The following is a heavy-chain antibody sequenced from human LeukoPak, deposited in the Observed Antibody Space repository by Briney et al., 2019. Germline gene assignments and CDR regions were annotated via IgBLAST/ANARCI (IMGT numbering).Heavy chain of an antibody. J-gene: IGHJ4*02. CDR3: ARGHHYYDSSAYYY. V-gene: IGHV3-74*01. Sequence: PGGSLRLSCAASGFTFSSYWMHWVRQAPGKGLVWVSRINSDGSTTSYAASVKGRFTISRDTAKNTQYLQMNSLRAEDTAVYYRARGHHYYDSSAYYYWGQGTLVTVSS. D-gene: IGHD3-22*01. CDR1: GFTFSSYW. CDR2: INSDGSTT.